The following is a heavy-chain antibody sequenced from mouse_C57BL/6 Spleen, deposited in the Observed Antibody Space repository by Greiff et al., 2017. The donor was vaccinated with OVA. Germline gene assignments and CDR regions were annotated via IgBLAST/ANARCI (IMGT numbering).Heavy chain of an antibody. V-gene: IGHV1-26*01. D-gene: IGHD1-1*01. CDR1: GYTFTDYY. J-gene: IGHJ3*01. CDR3: ARTGHYGSSYWFAY. Sequence: EVQLQQSGPELVKPGASVKISCKASGYTFTDYYMNWVKQSHGKSLEWIGDINPNNGGTSYNQKFKGKATLTVDKSSSTAYMELRSLTSEDSAVYYCARTGHYGSSYWFAYWGQGTLVTVSA. CDR2: INPNNGGT.